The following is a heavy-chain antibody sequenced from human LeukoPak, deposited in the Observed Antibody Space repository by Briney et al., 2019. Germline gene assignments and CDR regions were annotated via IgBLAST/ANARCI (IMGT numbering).Heavy chain of an antibody. CDR2: VNHSGST. Sequence: SETLSLTCTVSGGSISSYYWSWIRQPPGKGLEWIGEVNHSGSTNYNPSLKSRVTISVDTSKNQFSLKLSSVTAADTAVYYCARGAYRSAAASYWGQGTLVTVSS. CDR1: GGSISSYY. J-gene: IGHJ4*02. V-gene: IGHV4-34*01. CDR3: ARGAYRSAAASY. D-gene: IGHD6-13*01.